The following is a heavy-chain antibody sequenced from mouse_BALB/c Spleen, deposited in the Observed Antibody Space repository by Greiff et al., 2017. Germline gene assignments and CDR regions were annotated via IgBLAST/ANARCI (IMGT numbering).Heavy chain of an antibody. D-gene: IGHD1-1*01. CDR3: ARHGPSHYYGSSYYAMDY. CDR2: INSNGGST. CDR1: GFTFSSYY. V-gene: IGHV5-6-2*01. Sequence: EVKLVESGGGLVKLGGSLKLSCAASGFTFSSYYMSWVRQTPEKRLELVAAINSNGGSTYYPDTVKGRFTISRDNAKNTLYLQMSSLKSEDTALYYCARHGPSHYYGSSYYAMDYGGQGTTLTVSS. J-gene: IGHJ2*01.